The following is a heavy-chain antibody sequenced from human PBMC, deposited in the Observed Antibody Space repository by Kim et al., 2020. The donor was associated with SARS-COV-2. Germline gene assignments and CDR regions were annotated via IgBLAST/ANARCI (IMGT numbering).Heavy chain of an antibody. Sequence: ASVKVSCKASGYTFTSYDINWVRQATGQGLEWMGWMNPNSGNTGYAQKFQGRVTMTRNTSISTAYMELSSLRSEDTAVYYCAVVIYSYGYGSLDYWGQGTLVTVSS. V-gene: IGHV1-8*01. CDR2: MNPNSGNT. CDR3: AVVIYSYGYGSLDY. J-gene: IGHJ4*02. D-gene: IGHD5-18*01. CDR1: GYTFTSYD.